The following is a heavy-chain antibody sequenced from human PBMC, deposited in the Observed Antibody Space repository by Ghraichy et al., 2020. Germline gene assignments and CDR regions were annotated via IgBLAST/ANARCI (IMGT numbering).Heavy chain of an antibody. CDR2: ISSSSSYI. CDR3: ARELGYSSRWYFDL. CDR1: GFTFSSYS. V-gene: IGHV3-21*01. Sequence: GGSLRLSCAASGFTFSSYSMNWVRQAPGKGLEWVSSISSSSSYIYYADSVKGRFTISRDNAKNSLYLQMNSLGAEDTAVYYCARELGYSSRWYFDLWGRGTLVTVSS. J-gene: IGHJ2*01. D-gene: IGHD6-13*01.